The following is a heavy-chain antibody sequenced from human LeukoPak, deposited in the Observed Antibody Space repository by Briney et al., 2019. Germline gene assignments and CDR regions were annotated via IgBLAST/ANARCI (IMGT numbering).Heavy chain of an antibody. D-gene: IGHD1-26*01. CDR3: ARLHLTGYSGY. Sequence: SETLSLTCTVSGGSISSSSYYWGWIRQPPGKGLEWIGSIYYSGSTNYNPSLKSRVTISVDTSKNQFSLKLSSVTAADTAVYYCARLHLTGYSGYWGQGTLVTVSS. CDR2: IYYSGST. CDR1: GGSISSSSYY. V-gene: IGHV4-39*01. J-gene: IGHJ4*02.